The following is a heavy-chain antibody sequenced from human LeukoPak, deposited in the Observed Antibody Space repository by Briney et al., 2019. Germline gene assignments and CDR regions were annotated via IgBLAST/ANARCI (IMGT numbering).Heavy chain of an antibody. J-gene: IGHJ4*02. D-gene: IGHD2-15*01. CDR1: GYTLTELS. Sequence: ASVKVSCKVSGYTLTELSMHWVRHSPERGLEWMGGFDPDDSETIYAQKFQGRVTMTEDTSTDTAYMELSSLRSEDTAVYYCATGPSRHWVVVPDSWGQGTLDTVSS. V-gene: IGHV1-24*01. CDR3: ATGPSRHWVVVPDS. CDR2: FDPDDSET.